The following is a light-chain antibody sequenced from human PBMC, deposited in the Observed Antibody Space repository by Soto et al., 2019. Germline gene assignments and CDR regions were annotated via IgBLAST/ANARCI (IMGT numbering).Light chain of an antibody. J-gene: IGKJ2*01. V-gene: IGKV3-15*01. CDR3: QQHDKWPFT. CDR1: QSVSSN. Sequence: EIVMTQSPVTLSVSPGERATLSCRASQSVSSNLAWYQQKPGQAPRLLIHGASTRATGIPARLSGSGSGTEFTLTISSLQSEDFAVYYCQQHDKWPFTFGQGTKLDIK. CDR2: GAS.